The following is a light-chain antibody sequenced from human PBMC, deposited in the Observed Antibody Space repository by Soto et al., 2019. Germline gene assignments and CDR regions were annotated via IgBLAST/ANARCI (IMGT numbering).Light chain of an antibody. Sequence: EIVLTQSPATLSLSPGEGATLSCRASQSVSNYLAWYQQKPGHPPRLLIYDASNRATGIPARFSGSGSGTDFTLTISRLEPEDFAVYYCQQYGGSPLYTFGQGTKVDIK. CDR3: QQYGGSPLYT. J-gene: IGKJ2*01. V-gene: IGKV3-20*01. CDR1: QSVSNY. CDR2: DAS.